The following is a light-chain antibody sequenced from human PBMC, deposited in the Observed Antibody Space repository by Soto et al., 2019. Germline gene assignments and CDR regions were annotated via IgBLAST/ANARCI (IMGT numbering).Light chain of an antibody. Sequence: IQMTQSPSSLSASVGDRVTITCQASQDITNYLIWYQQKPGKAPKVLIYDASGLGTGVLSRFRGSGSGTHFTLTISSLQPEDIATYYCQQFDSVPCTFGQGTKLEIK. V-gene: IGKV1-33*01. J-gene: IGKJ2*02. CDR3: QQFDSVPCT. CDR1: QDITNY. CDR2: DAS.